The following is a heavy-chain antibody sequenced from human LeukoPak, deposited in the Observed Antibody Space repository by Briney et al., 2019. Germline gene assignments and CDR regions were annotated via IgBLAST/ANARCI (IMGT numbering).Heavy chain of an antibody. CDR1: GGSISSYY. CDR3: ARGAYGSGSTNWFDP. Sequence: PSETLSLTCTVSGGSISSYYWSWIRQPAGKGLEWIGRIYSSGSTDYNSSLKSRVTMSVDTSKNQFFLKLSSVTAADTAVYYCARGAYGSGSTNWFDPWGQGTLVTVSS. CDR2: IYSSGST. J-gene: IGHJ5*02. D-gene: IGHD3-10*01. V-gene: IGHV4-4*07.